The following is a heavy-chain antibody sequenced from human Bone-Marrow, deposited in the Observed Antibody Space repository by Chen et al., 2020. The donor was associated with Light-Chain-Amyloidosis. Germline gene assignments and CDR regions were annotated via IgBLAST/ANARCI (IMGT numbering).Heavy chain of an antibody. V-gene: IGHV3-23*04. D-gene: IGHD3-16*01. Sequence: VQLVESGGGLVQPGGSLRLSCAASGFTFSHYAMSWVRQAPGKGLEWISAISGNGATTFYADSVKGRFTISKDNSKNTLNLQMNSLRAEDSAVYYCAKDALLSVSYRETTWGQGTLVTVST. CDR1: GFTFSHYA. CDR3: AKDALLSVSYRETT. CDR2: ISGNGATT. J-gene: IGHJ5*02.